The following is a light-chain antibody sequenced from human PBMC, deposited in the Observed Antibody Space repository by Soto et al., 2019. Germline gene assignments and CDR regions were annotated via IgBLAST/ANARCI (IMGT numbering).Light chain of an antibody. Sequence: GDRVTITCRASQSISSWLAWYQQKPGKAPKLLIYDASSLESGVPSRFSGSGSGTEFTLTISSLQPDDFAVYYCQRYGSSPYTFGQGTKLEI. CDR3: QRYGSSPYT. J-gene: IGKJ2*01. V-gene: IGKV1-5*01. CDR1: QSISSW. CDR2: DAS.